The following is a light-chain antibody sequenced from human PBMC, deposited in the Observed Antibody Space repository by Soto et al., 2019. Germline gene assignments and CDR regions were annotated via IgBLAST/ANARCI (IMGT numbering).Light chain of an antibody. Sequence: EIVMKQSPATLSVSPGGRATLSCRASQSLSDTLAWYQQKPGQAPRLLIHGASTRAPGFPARFSGSGSGTDFTLTISSLQSEDFAVYYCQQYDNWPWTFGQGTKVDIK. V-gene: IGKV3-15*01. CDR1: QSLSDT. J-gene: IGKJ1*01. CDR3: QQYDNWPWT. CDR2: GAS.